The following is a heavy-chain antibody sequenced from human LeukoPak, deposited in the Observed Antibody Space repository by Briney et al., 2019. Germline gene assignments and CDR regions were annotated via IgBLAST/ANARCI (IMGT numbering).Heavy chain of an antibody. V-gene: IGHV4-39*01. CDR1: GGSTSSSSYY. D-gene: IGHD3-3*01. CDR2: IYYSGST. CDR3: ARRTEYDFWSGTNAFDI. Sequence: PSETLSLTCTVSGGSTSSSSYYWGWIRQPPGKGLEWIGSIYYSGSTYYNPSLKSRVTISVDTSKNQFSLKLSSVTAADTAVYYCARRTEYDFWSGTNAFDIWGQGTMVTVSS. J-gene: IGHJ3*02.